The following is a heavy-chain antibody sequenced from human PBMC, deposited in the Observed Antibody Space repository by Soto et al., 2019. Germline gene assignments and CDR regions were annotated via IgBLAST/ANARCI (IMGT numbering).Heavy chain of an antibody. J-gene: IGHJ4*02. CDR2: ISYDGSNK. D-gene: IGHD2-15*01. CDR3: ARDFFTLIVRGGNPGGY. CDR1: GFTFSSYA. Sequence: QVQLVESGGGVVQPGRSLRLSCAASGFTFSSYAMHWVRQAPGKGLEWVAVISYDGSNKYYADSVKGRFTISRDNSKNTLYLQMNSLRAEDTAVYYCARDFFTLIVRGGNPGGYWGQGTLVTVSS. V-gene: IGHV3-30-3*01.